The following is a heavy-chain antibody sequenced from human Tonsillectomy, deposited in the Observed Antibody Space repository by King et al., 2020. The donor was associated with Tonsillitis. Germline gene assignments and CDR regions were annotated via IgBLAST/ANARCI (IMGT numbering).Heavy chain of an antibody. Sequence: LQLVQSGAEVKKPGESLRISCKGSGYRFTSYWIGWVRQMPGNGLEWMGIIYPDDSDTRYSPSFQGQVTISVDKSISTAYLHWSSLKASDTAMYYCARRVGLSARSDYWGQGTLVTVSS. J-gene: IGHJ4*02. CDR1: GYRFTSYW. V-gene: IGHV5-51*01. CDR2: IYPDDSDT. CDR3: ARRVGLSARSDY. D-gene: IGHD1-26*01.